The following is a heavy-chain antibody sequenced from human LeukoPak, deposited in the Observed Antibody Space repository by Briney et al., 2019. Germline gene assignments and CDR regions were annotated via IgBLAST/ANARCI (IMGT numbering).Heavy chain of an antibody. CDR3: ARKRFGGVIDY. CDR1: GYTFTSYG. CDR2: ISAYNGNT. J-gene: IGHJ4*02. Sequence: EASVKVSCKASGYTFTSYGISWVRQAPGQGLEWMGWISAYNGNTNYAQKLQGRVTMSTDTSTSTAYMELRSLRSDDTAVYYCARKRFGGVIDYWGQGTLVTVSS. D-gene: IGHD3-16*01. V-gene: IGHV1-18*01.